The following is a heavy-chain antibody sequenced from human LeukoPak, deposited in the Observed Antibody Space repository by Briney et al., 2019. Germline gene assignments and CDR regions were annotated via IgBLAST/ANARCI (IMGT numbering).Heavy chain of an antibody. CDR3: ARGPCSSTSC. Sequence: PGGSLRLSCAASGFTFSSYSMNWFRQAPGKGLDRVSSISSSSSYIYYADSVKGRFTISRDNAKNSLYLQMNSLRAEDTAVYYCARGPCSSTSCWGQGTLVTVSS. CDR1: GFTFSSYS. CDR2: ISSSSSYI. J-gene: IGHJ4*02. D-gene: IGHD2-2*01. V-gene: IGHV3-21*01.